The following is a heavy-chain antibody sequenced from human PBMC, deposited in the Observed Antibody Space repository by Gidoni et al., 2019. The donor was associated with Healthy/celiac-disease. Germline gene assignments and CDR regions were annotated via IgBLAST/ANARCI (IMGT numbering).Heavy chain of an antibody. CDR3: ARVRRYSYVLFDY. CDR2: IWYDGSNK. Sequence: FSGSSYGMHWVRQAPGKGLEWVAVIWYDGSNKYYADSVKGRFTISRDNSKNTLYLQMNSLRAEVTSVYYCARVRRYSYVLFDYWGQGTLVTVSS. CDR1: FSGSSYG. V-gene: IGHV3-33*01. J-gene: IGHJ4*02. D-gene: IGHD5-18*01.